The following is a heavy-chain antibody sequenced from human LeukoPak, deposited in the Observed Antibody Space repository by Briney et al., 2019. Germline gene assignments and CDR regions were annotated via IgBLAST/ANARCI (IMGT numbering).Heavy chain of an antibody. V-gene: IGHV4-39*07. J-gene: IGHJ6*02. CDR2: IYYSGST. D-gene: IGHD5-12*01. Sequence: SETLSLTCTVSGGSISSSSYYWGWIRQPPGKGLEWIGSIYYSGSTYYNPSLKSRVTISIDTSKNQFSLKLSSVTAADTAVYYCARVADIVATRAYYYGMDVWGQGTTVTVSS. CDR3: ARVADIVATRAYYYGMDV. CDR1: GGSISSSSYY.